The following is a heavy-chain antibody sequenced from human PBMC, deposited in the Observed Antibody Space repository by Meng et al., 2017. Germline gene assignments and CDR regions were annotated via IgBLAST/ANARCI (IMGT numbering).Heavy chain of an antibody. CDR3: ARDYGDYAWIAKRWFDP. CDR2: IIPIFGTA. D-gene: IGHD4-17*01. V-gene: IGHV1-69*01. Sequence: QVELVQSGAGVKKPGCAVKVSCKASGGTFSSYAISWVRQAPGQGLEWMGGIIPIFGTANYAQKFQGRVTITADESTSTAYMELSSLRSEDTAVYYCARDYGDYAWIAKRWFDPWGQGTLVTVSS. J-gene: IGHJ5*02. CDR1: GGTFSSYA.